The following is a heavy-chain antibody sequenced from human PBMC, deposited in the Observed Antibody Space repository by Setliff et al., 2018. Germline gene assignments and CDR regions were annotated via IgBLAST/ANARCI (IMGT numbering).Heavy chain of an antibody. CDR1: GGSISSHY. J-gene: IGHJ4*02. CDR2: IDYSGST. Sequence: PSETLSLTCTVSGGSISSHYGSWVRQPPGKGREWIGSIDYSGSTYYNPSLKSRVTISVDTSKNQFSLTLSSVTAADTAVYYCARRETYYNFWSGYYAYWGQGTLVTVSS. V-gene: IGHV4-39*07. CDR3: ARRETYYNFWSGYYAY. D-gene: IGHD3-3*01.